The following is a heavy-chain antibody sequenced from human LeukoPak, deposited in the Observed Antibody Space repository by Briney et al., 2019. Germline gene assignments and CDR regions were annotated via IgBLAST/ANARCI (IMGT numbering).Heavy chain of an antibody. J-gene: IGHJ6*04. CDR2: ISGSGGST. Sequence: RPGGSLRLSCAASGFTFSAYNMNWVRRTPGKGLEWVSAISGSGGSTYYADSVKGRFTTSRDNSKNTLYLQMNSLRAEDTAVYYCAKKWAIDVWGKGTTVTISS. D-gene: IGHD1-26*01. V-gene: IGHV3-23*01. CDR1: GFTFSAYN. CDR3: AKKWAIDV.